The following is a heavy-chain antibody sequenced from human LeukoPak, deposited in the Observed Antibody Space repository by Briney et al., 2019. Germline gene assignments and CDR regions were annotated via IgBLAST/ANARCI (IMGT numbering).Heavy chain of an antibody. J-gene: IGHJ4*02. CDR2: ISYDGSNK. CDR3: ARELAAAAPDY. D-gene: IGHD6-13*01. V-gene: IGHV3-30*12. Sequence: PGGSLRLSCAASGFTFSSYGMNWVRQAPGKGLEWVAVISYDGSNKYYADSVKGRFTISRDNAKNSLYLQMDSLRAEDTAVYYCARELAAAAPDYWGQGTLVTVSS. CDR1: GFTFSSYG.